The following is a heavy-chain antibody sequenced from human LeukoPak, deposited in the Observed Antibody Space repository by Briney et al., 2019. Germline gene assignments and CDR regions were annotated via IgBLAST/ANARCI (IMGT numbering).Heavy chain of an antibody. V-gene: IGHV3-23*01. CDR1: RFTFSAYS. J-gene: IGHJ6*02. CDR2: ISGSGGNT. D-gene: IGHD6-13*01. CDR3: ARGGILYGMDV. Sequence: GGSVRLSCAASRFTFSAYSMSWVRQAPGKGLEWVSAISGSGGNTYYADSVKGRFTISRDNSKNTLYPQMNSLRAEDTAAYYCARGGILYGMDVWGQGATHPVSS.